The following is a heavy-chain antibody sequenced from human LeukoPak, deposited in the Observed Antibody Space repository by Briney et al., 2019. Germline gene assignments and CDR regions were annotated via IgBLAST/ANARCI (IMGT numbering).Heavy chain of an antibody. CDR2: IIPIFGAA. V-gene: IGHV1-69*13. J-gene: IGHJ4*02. CDR1: GGTFSSYA. CDR3: ARDLGFVDTAMDLDY. D-gene: IGHD5-18*01. Sequence: SVKVSCKASGGTFSSYAISWVRQAPGQGLEWMGGIIPIFGAANYAQKFQGRVTITADESTSTAYMELSSLRSEDTAVYYCARDLGFVDTAMDLDYWGQGTLVTVSS.